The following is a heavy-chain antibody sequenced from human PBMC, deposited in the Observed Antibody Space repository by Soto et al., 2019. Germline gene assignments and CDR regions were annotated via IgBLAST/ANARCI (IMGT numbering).Heavy chain of an antibody. CDR3: ARVGEVYHNGALYYYYYGMDV. CDR1: GFTFSSYS. CDR2: ISSSSSYI. Sequence: GGSLRLSCAASGFTFSSYSMNWVRQAPGKGLEWVSSISSSSSYIYYADSVKGRFTISRDNAKNSLYLQMNSLRAEDTAVYYCARVGEVYHNGALYYYYYGMDVWGQGTKVTVSS. J-gene: IGHJ6*02. V-gene: IGHV3-21*01. D-gene: IGHD2-2*01.